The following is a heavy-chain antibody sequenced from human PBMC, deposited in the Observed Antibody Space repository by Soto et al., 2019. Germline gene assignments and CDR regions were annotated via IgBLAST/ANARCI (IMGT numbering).Heavy chain of an antibody. CDR1: GFSLSNARMG. D-gene: IGHD4-17*01. Sequence: SGPTLVNPTETLTLTCTVSGFSLSNARMGVSWIRQPPGKALEWLAHIFSNDEKSYSTSLKSRLTISKDTSKSQVVLTMTNMDPVDTPTYYCARAAWTTVVANFDYWGQGTLVTVSS. V-gene: IGHV2-26*01. J-gene: IGHJ4*02. CDR2: IFSNDEK. CDR3: ARAAWTTVVANFDY.